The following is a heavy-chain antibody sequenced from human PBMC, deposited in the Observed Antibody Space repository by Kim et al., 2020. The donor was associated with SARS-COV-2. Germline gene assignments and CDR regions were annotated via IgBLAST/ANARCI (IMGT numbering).Heavy chain of an antibody. V-gene: IGHV3-33*06. CDR2: IWYDGSNK. D-gene: IGHD4-17*01. CDR1: GFTFSSYA. CDR3: AKPDYGDYGAIDY. J-gene: IGHJ4*02. Sequence: GGSLRLSCAASGFTFSSYAMHWVRQAPGKGLEWVAVIWYDGSNKYYADSVKGRFTISRDNSKNTLYLQMNSLRAEDTAVYYCAKPDYGDYGAIDYWGQGTLVTVSS.